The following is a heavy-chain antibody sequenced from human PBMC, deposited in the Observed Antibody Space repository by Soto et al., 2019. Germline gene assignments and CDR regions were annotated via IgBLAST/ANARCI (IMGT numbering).Heavy chain of an antibody. V-gene: IGHV3-64D*06. J-gene: IGHJ4*02. CDR2: ISSNAGST. D-gene: IGHD3-16*01. CDR3: VNAESPKLLCDY. Sequence: PDRCRRLSCSASGGILSNYAMHWVRQDPRKGLEYVSAISSNAGSTYYADSVKGRFTISRDNSKNTLYLQMSSLRAEETAVYYCVNAESPKLLCDYWGQGTLVTFSS. CDR1: GGILSNYA.